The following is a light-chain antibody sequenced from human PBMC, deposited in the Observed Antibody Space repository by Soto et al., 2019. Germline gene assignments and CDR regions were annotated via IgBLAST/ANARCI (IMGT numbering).Light chain of an antibody. Sequence: EIVMTQSPATLSVSPGERATLSCRASQSVRNNLAWYQQKPGQAPRLLIYGASTRVTGIPARFSSSGSGTEFTLTVSSLLSEDFAVYYCEQYNTWPRTFGQGTKVEIK. CDR3: EQYNTWPRT. J-gene: IGKJ1*01. CDR1: QSVRNN. V-gene: IGKV3-15*01. CDR2: GAS.